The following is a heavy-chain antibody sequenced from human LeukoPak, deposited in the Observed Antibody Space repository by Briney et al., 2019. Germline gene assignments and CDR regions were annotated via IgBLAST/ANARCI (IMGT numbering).Heavy chain of an antibody. CDR2: ISGSGGST. V-gene: IGHV3-23*01. D-gene: IGHD6-13*01. CDR1: GFTFSSYA. Sequence: GGSLRLSCAASGFTFSSYAMSWVRQAPGKGLEWVSAISGSGGSTYNADSVKGRFTISRDNSKNTLNLQMNSLRAEDTAVYYCAKETTAAGYYFDYWGQGTLVTVSS. CDR3: AKETTAAGYYFDY. J-gene: IGHJ4*02.